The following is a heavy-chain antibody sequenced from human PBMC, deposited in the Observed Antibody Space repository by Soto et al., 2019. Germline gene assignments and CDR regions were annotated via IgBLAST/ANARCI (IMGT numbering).Heavy chain of an antibody. CDR2: ISGSGGST. D-gene: IGHD2-8*02. J-gene: IGHJ5*02. V-gene: IGHV3-23*01. CDR3: AKHSKRWWDSWFDP. CDR1: GFTFNTYA. Sequence: EVQLLESGGGLVQPGGSLRLSCAATGFTFNTYAISWVRQAPGKGLEWVSGISGSGGSTYYADSVKGRFTISRDNSKNTVYLQMNSLRVDGTAVYYCAKHSKRWWDSWFDPWGEGTLVTVSS.